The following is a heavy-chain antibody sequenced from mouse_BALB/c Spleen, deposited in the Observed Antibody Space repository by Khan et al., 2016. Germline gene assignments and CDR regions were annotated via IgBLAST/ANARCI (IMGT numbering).Heavy chain of an antibody. CDR2: ISDGFSYT. CDR1: GFTFSDYY. D-gene: IGHD2-1*01. J-gene: IGHJ1*01. V-gene: IGHV5-4*02. Sequence: EVELVESGGGLVKPGGSLKLSCTASGFTFSDYYIYWVRQTPEKRLEWVTTISDGFSYTYYPDSVKGRFTLSRDNAENNLYLQMSSLKSEDTAMYNCARTYGNYGYFDVWGAGTTVTVSS. CDR3: ARTYGNYGYFDV.